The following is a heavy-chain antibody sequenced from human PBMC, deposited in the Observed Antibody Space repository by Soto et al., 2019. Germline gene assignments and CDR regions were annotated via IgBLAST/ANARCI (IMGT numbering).Heavy chain of an antibody. CDR2: MSHSGGT. D-gene: IGHD1-1*01. V-gene: IGHV4-34*01. Sequence: QVQLQQWGAGLLKPSETLSLTCAVYGGSVSSGSYYWSWIRQPPGKGLEWIGEMSHSGGTHFNPSLKSRVTISVDTSKNQFSLKMSFVPAADTALYYWARVERGTATTVVDAFDIWGPGTMVTVSS. J-gene: IGHJ3*02. CDR1: GGSVSSGSYY. CDR3: ARVERGTATTVVDAFDI.